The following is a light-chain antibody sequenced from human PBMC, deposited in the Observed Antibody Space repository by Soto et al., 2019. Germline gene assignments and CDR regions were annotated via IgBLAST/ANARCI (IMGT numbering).Light chain of an antibody. CDR1: QSVSSF. J-gene: IGKJ1*01. Sequence: EKVMTQSPATLSISSRGKTTLSCKASQSVSSFLAWYQQKPGQAPRLLIYGASTSATGIPARFSGSGSGTESTLTISSLQSEDFAVYYCQQYSNWPSWTFGQGTKVDIK. CDR3: QQYSNWPSWT. V-gene: IGKV3-15*01. CDR2: GAS.